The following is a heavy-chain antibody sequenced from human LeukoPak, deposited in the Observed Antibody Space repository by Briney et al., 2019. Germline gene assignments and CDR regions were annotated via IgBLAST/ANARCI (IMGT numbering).Heavy chain of an antibody. J-gene: IGHJ4*02. Sequence: SVKVSCKASGGTLSSYAISWVRQAPGQGLEWMGGIIPIFGTANYAQKFQGRVTITADESTSTAYMELSSLRSEDTAVYYCARDPTYSSSWYFDYWGQGTLVTVS. CDR3: ARDPTYSSSWYFDY. D-gene: IGHD6-13*01. CDR1: GGTLSSYA. CDR2: IIPIFGTA. V-gene: IGHV1-69*13.